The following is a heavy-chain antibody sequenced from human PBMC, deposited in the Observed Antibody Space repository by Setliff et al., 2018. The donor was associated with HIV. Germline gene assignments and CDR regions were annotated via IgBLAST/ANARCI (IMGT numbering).Heavy chain of an antibody. V-gene: IGHV1-2*02. Sequence: ASVKVSCKASGYTFTGYYMHWLRQAPGQGLEWMGWINPNGGGTNFAQKFQGRITMTRDTSISTAYMELSRLRSDDTAVYYCARNPDTSGYLYYYYYMDVWGKGTTVTVSS. D-gene: IGHD3-22*01. J-gene: IGHJ6*03. CDR3: ARNPDTSGYLYYYYYMDV. CDR1: GYTFTGYY. CDR2: INPNGGGT.